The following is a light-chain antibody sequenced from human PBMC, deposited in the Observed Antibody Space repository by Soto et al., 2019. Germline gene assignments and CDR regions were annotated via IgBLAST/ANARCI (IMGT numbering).Light chain of an antibody. CDR3: SSYTSSSTPYV. Sequence: QSALTQPASVSGSPGQSIAISCTGTSNDDGGYNYVSWYQQHPVKAPQLIIYDVTNRPSGVSDRFSGSKSGNTASLTISGLQAEDEADYYCSSYTSSSTPYVFGTGTKVTVL. V-gene: IGLV2-14*01. CDR1: SNDDGGYNY. CDR2: DVT. J-gene: IGLJ1*01.